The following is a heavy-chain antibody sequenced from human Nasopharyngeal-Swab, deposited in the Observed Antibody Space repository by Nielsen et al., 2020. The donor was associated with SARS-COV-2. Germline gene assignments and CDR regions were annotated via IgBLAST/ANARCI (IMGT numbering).Heavy chain of an antibody. J-gene: IGHJ4*02. V-gene: IGHV1-3*01. D-gene: IGHD4-17*01. CDR1: GYTFTSYA. CDR2: INAGNGNT. CDR3: ASTVGGSDAFDY. Sequence: ASAQVSCNASGYTFTSYAMHWVRQAPGQRLEWMGWINAGNGNTKYSQKFQGRVTITRDTSASTAYMELSSLRSEDTAVYYCASTVGGSDAFDYWGQGTLVTVSS.